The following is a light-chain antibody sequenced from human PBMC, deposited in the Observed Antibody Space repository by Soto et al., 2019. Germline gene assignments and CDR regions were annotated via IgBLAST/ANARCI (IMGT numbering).Light chain of an antibody. CDR3: MQGSHRPPRST. J-gene: IGKJ2*01. Sequence: DVVMTQSTLSLPVTLGQPASISCRSSQSLVYSDGNSFLTWFHQRPGQSPRRLIHKVSNRDSGVPERFSGSGSATEFTLRISRVEAEDVGVYYRMQGSHRPPRSTFGQGTKLEIK. V-gene: IGKV2-30*01. CDR2: KVS. CDR1: QSLVYSDGNSF.